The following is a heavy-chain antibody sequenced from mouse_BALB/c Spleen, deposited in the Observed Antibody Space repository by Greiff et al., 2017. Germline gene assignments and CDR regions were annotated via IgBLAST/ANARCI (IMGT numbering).Heavy chain of an antibody. CDR2: IYPGNVNT. CDR1: GYTFTSYY. Sequence: QVQLQQSGPELVKPGASVRISCKASGYTFTSYYIHWVKQRPGQGLEWIGWIYPGNVNTKYNEKFKGKATLTADKSSSTAYMQLSSLTSEDSAVYFCANGYFDYWGQGTTLTVSS. CDR3: ANGYFDY. V-gene: IGHV1S56*01. J-gene: IGHJ2*01.